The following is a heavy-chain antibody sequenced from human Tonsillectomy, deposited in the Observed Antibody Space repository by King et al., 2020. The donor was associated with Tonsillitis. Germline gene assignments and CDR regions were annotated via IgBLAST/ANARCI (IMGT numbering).Heavy chain of an antibody. CDR2: IYYTGST. J-gene: IGHJ6*03. Sequence: QLQESGPGLVKPSETLSLTCTVSGGSISGYSWSWIRQPPGKGLEWIGYIYYTGSTNYNPSLKSRVTISVDTSKNQFSLKLSSVTAADTAVYYCARLLSSSDYYYYYYYMDVWGKGTTVTVSS. CDR1: GGSISGYS. CDR3: ARLLSSSDYYYYYYYMDV. D-gene: IGHD6-6*01. V-gene: IGHV4-59*08.